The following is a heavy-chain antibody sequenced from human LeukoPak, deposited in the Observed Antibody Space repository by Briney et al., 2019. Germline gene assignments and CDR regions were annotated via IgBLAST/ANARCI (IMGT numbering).Heavy chain of an antibody. CDR3: ARVGTTVVDY. D-gene: IGHD4-23*01. CDR1: GGSISSYY. J-gene: IGHJ4*02. CDR2: IYYSGST. V-gene: IGHV4-59*01. Sequence: ASETLSLTCTVSGGSISSYYCSWIRQPPGKGLEWIGYIYYSGSTNYNPSLKSRVTISVDTSKNQFSLKLSSVTAADTAVYYCARVGTTVVDYWGQGTLVTVSS.